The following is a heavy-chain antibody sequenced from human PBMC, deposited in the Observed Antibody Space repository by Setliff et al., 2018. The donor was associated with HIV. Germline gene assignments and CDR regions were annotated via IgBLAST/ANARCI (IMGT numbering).Heavy chain of an antibody. CDR3: ARDRRRYDIVTLHYMDV. J-gene: IGHJ6*03. D-gene: IGHD2-15*01. V-gene: IGHV3-21*01. Sequence: PGGSLRLSCAASGFTFSSSSMNWVRQAPGKGLEWVSSITSSSNYIYYADSVKGRFTISRDNAKNSLYLQMNSLRAEDTAMYYCARDRRRYDIVTLHYMDVWGKGTTVTAP. CDR2: ITSSSNYI. CDR1: GFTFSSSS.